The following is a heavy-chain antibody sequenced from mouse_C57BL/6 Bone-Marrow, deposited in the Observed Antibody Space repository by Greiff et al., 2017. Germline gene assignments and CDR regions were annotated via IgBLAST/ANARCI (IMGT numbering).Heavy chain of an antibody. Sequence: EVQGVESGAELVRPGASVKLSCTASGFNIKDDYMHWVKQRPEQGLEWIGWIDPENGDTEYASKFQGKATITADTSSNTAYLQLSSLTSEDTAVYYCTPTGYYFDYWGQGTTRTVPS. J-gene: IGHJ2*01. V-gene: IGHV14-4*01. CDR3: TPTGYYFDY. CDR1: GFNIKDDY. D-gene: IGHD4-1*02. CDR2: IDPENGDT.